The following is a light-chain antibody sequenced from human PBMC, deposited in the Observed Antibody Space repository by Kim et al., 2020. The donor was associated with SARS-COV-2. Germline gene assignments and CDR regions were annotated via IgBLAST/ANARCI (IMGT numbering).Light chain of an antibody. CDR1: SSDVGGYNY. Sequence: GQSITISCTGTSSDVGGYNYVSWYQQHPGKAPKLMIYDVSKRPPGVSNRFSGSKSGNTASLTISGLQAEDEADYYCSSYTSSSTLVFGGGTQLTVL. J-gene: IGLJ2*01. V-gene: IGLV2-14*04. CDR2: DVS. CDR3: SSYTSSSTLV.